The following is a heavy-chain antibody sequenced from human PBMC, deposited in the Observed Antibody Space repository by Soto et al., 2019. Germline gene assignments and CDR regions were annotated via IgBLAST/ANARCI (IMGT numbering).Heavy chain of an antibody. D-gene: IGHD3-3*01. J-gene: IGHJ5*02. CDR3: ATIYYDFWSGTRNWFDP. CDR2: FDPEDGET. Sequence: ASVKVSCKVSGYTLTELSMHWVRQAPGKGLEWMGGFDPEDGETIYAQKFQGRVTMTEDTSTDTAYMELSSLRSEDTAVYYCATIYYDFWSGTRNWFDPWGQGTLVTVSS. CDR1: GYTLTELS. V-gene: IGHV1-24*01.